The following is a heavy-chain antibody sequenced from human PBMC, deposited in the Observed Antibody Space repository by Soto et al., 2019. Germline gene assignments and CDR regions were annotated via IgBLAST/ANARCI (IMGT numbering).Heavy chain of an antibody. CDR3: AKDGAAFDI. CDR1: GFTFSSYG. Sequence: PGGSLRLSCAASGFTFSSYGMHWVRQAPGKGLEWVAVISYDGSNKYYADSVKGRFTISRDNSKNTLYLQMNSLRAEDTAAYYCAKDGAAFDIWGQGTMVTVSS. J-gene: IGHJ3*02. V-gene: IGHV3-30*18. D-gene: IGHD3-16*01. CDR2: ISYDGSNK.